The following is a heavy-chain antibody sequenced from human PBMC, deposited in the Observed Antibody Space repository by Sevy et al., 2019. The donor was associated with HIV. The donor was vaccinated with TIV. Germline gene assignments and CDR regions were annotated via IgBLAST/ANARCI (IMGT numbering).Heavy chain of an antibody. V-gene: IGHV3-30*18. Sequence: GRSLRLSCAASGYIFSSYGIHWVRQAPGKGLEWVAFLSYDERNKYYADSVKGRFTISGDSSKNTFYLQMNNLRADDTVVYYCAKDRDVLLVPSTMRDEYPGYGMDVWGQGTTVTVSS. J-gene: IGHJ6*02. CDR1: GYIFSSYG. CDR3: AKDRDVLLVPSTMRDEYPGYGMDV. D-gene: IGHD2-2*01. CDR2: LSYDERNK.